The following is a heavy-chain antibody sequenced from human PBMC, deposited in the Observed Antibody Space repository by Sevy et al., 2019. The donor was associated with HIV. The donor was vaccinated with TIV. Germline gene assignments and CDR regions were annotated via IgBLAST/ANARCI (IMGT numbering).Heavy chain of an antibody. CDR3: ARVFGIGIVGATPDY. V-gene: IGHV3-11*01. CDR1: GFSLSDYN. J-gene: IGHJ4*02. CDR2: IRRTGDTI. D-gene: IGHD1-26*01. Sequence: GGSLRLSCAASGFSLSDYNMIWIRQAPGRGLEWISYIRRTGDTIYYADSVKGRFTISRDNAKNSLYLQMNSLTAGDTAVYYCARVFGIGIVGATPDYWGQGTLVTVSS.